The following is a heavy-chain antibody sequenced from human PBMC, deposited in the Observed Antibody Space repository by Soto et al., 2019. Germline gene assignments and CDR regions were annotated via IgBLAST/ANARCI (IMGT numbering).Heavy chain of an antibody. J-gene: IGHJ3*02. D-gene: IGHD3-10*01. CDR2: ISAYNGNT. V-gene: IGHV1-18*01. CDR1: GYTFTSYG. CDR3: ARDISRTMVRERTSAFDI. Sequence: QVQLVQSGAEVKKPGASVKVSCKASGYTFTSYGISWVRQAPGQGLEWMGWISAYNGNTNYAQKLQGRVTMTTDTSTSTDYMELRSLRSDDTAVYYCARDISRTMVRERTSAFDIWGQGTMVTVSS.